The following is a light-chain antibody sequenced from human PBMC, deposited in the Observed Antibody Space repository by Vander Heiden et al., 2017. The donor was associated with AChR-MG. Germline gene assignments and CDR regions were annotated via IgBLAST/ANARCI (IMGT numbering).Light chain of an antibody. V-gene: IGLV2-14*01. CDR3: SSYTSSSTWV. J-gene: IGLJ3*02. CDR2: DVS. CDR1: SSAVGGYNY. Sequence: QSALTHPAPVSGSRAQSITISCTGTSSAVGGYNYVSWYQQHPGKAPKLMIYDVSKRPSGVSNRFSGSKSGNTASLTISGLQAEDEADYYCSSYTSSSTWVFGGGTKLTVL.